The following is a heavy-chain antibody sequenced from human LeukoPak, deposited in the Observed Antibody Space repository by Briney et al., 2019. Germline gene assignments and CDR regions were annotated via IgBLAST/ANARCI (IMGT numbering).Heavy chain of an antibody. V-gene: IGHV3-23*01. D-gene: IGHD3-16*01. J-gene: IGHJ3*02. CDR3: AKVLGPPRAFDI. CDR2: ISGSGGST. CDR1: GFTLSSYW. Sequence: AGGSLRLSCAASGFTLSSYWMHWVRQAPGKGMVWVSAISGSGGSTYYADSVKGRFTISRDNSKNTLYLQMNSLRAEDTAVYYCAKVLGPPRAFDIWGQGTMVTVSS.